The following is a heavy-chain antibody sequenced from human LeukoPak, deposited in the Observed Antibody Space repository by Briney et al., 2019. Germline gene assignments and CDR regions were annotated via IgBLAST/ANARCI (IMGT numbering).Heavy chain of an antibody. D-gene: IGHD6-25*01. Sequence: SETLSLTCTVSGGSISSYYWSWIRQPPGKGLEWIGSIYHSGSTYYNPSLKSRVTISVDTSKNQFSLKLSSVTAADTAVYYCARDLQRKGATNFDYWGQGTLVTVSS. CDR2: IYHSGST. J-gene: IGHJ4*02. V-gene: IGHV4-38-2*02. CDR3: ARDLQRKGATNFDY. CDR1: GGSISSYY.